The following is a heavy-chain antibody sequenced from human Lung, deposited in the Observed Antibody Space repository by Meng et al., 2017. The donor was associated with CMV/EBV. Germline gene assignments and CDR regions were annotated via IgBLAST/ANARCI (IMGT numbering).Heavy chain of an antibody. V-gene: IGHV1-8*01. Sequence: ASXXVSXKASGYTFTSYDISWGRQAPGQGLEWMGWMNPNSGNTDSAQNFQGRVTMTRNTSISTAYMELSSLRSEDTAVYYCARAVYCIGTTCFFYPMDVWXQGNXVTVSS. CDR1: GYTFTSYD. J-gene: IGHJ6*02. CDR3: ARAVYCIGTTCFFYPMDV. CDR2: MNPNSGNT. D-gene: IGHD2-2*01.